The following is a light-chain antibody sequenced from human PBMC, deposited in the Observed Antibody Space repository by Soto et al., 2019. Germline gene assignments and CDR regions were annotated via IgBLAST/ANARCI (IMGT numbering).Light chain of an antibody. CDR2: EGS. CDR1: SSDVGSYNL. Sequence: QSALTQPASVSGSPGQSITISCTGTSSDVGSYNLVSWYQQHTGKAPKLMIYEGSQRPSGVSNRFSGSKSGNTASLTISGLQAEDEADYYCCSYAGSSYVFGTGTKLTVL. CDR3: CSYAGSSYV. V-gene: IGLV2-23*01. J-gene: IGLJ1*01.